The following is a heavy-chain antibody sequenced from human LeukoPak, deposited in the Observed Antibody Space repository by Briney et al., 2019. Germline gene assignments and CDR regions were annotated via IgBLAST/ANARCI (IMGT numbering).Heavy chain of an antibody. J-gene: IGHJ4*02. D-gene: IGHD3-22*01. CDR1: GDSISIYY. Sequence: SETLSLTCSVSGDSISIYYWSWIRQPPGKGLEWIGYIYNSGSTNYNPSLKSRVTISVDTSKNQFSLKLTSVTAADTAVYYCARHNYDSSGYYPVYWGQGTLVTVSS. CDR2: IYNSGST. V-gene: IGHV4-59*01. CDR3: ARHNYDSSGYYPVY.